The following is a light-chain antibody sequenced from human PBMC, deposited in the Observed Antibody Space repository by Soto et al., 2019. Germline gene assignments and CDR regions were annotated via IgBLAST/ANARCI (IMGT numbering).Light chain of an antibody. CDR3: QQRSNWGT. CDR2: GAS. J-gene: IGKJ4*01. Sequence: IQLTQSPSSLSASVGDRVTITCRASQGISSYLAWYQQKSGKVPNLLIFGASNLERGVPSRFSGSGSGTEFTLTISSLEPEDFAVYYCQQRSNWGTFGGGTKGDIK. V-gene: IGKV1-9*01. CDR1: QGISSY.